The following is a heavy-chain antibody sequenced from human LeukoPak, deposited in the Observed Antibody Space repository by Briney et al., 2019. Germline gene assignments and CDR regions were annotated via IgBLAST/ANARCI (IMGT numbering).Heavy chain of an antibody. CDR2: ISCSSSYI. D-gene: IGHD4-17*01. J-gene: IGHJ3*02. Sequence: GGSLRLSCAASGFTFSSYSMNWVRQAPGKGLEWVSSISCSSSYIYYADSVKGRFTISRDNAKNSLYLQMNSLRAEDTAVYYCARDREYGDYPPDAFDIWGQGTMVTVSS. CDR1: GFTFSSYS. V-gene: IGHV3-21*01. CDR3: ARDREYGDYPPDAFDI.